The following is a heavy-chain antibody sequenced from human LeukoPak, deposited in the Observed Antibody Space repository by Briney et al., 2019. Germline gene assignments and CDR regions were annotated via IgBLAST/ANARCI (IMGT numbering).Heavy chain of an antibody. J-gene: IGHJ4*02. CDR1: GFTFSSYS. D-gene: IGHD3-3*01. CDR2: ISSSSSYI. CDR3: ARPITIFGVVGDDY. V-gene: IGHV3-21*01. Sequence: GGSLRLSCAASGFTFSSYSMNWVRQAPGKGLEWVSSISSSSSYIYYADSVKGRFTISRDNAKNSLYLQMNRLRAEGTAVYYCARPITIFGVVGDDYWGQGTLVTVSS.